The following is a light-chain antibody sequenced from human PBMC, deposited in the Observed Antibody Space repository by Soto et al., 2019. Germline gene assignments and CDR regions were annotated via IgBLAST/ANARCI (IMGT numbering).Light chain of an antibody. CDR1: QSVRSTF. CDR2: GAS. Sequence: VLPQSPDTLSLSPGDRATLSCRASQSVRSTFLAWYQQNPGQAPRLLIYGASNRAAGIPERFSGSASGTEFTLTISRLEPDDSAVYYCQQYHASPMNTFGQGTQLQIK. J-gene: IGKJ2*01. CDR3: QQYHASPMNT. V-gene: IGKV3-20*01.